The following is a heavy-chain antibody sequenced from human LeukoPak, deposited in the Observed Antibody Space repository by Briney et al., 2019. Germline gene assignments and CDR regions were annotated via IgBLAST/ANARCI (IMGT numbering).Heavy chain of an antibody. V-gene: IGHV4-38-2*02. CDR3: ARIEAVTRGYNHAFYFDY. J-gene: IGHJ4*02. D-gene: IGHD5-18*01. Sequence: SETLSLTCTVSNSISSGYYWGWIRQPPGKGLEWIGSIYHNGNTYYNPSLKSRVTISVDTSKKQFSLKLRTATAADTAVYYCARIEAVTRGYNHAFYFDYWGQGTLVTVSS. CDR1: NSISSGYY. CDR2: IYHNGNT.